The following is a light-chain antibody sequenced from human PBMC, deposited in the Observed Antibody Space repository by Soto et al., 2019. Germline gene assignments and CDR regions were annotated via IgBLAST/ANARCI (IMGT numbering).Light chain of an antibody. CDR1: SSDVGGYNS. J-gene: IGLJ1*01. V-gene: IGLV2-14*01. CDR2: DVS. CDR3: SSYTSSSTYV. Sequence: QSVLTQPASVSASPGQSITISCTGTSSDVGGYNSVSWYQQHPGKAPKLMICDVSNRPSGVSNRFSGSKSGNTASLTISGLQAEDEADYYCSSYTSSSTYVFGTGTKLTVL.